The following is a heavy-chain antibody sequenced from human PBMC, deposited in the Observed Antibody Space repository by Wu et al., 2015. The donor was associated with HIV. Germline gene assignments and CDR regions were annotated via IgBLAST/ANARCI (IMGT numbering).Heavy chain of an antibody. CDR3: ATDRRHYGSGTYRDAFDV. V-gene: IGHV1-24*01. CDR2: FDPEDGET. D-gene: IGHD3-10*01. Sequence: QVQLVQSGAEVRKPGASVKVSCKVSGYTLTELSMHWVRQSPGKGLEWMGGFDPEDGETIYAQNFQGRVTMTAETSTDKAYMELSSLRSEDTAVYYCATDRRHYGSGTYRDAFDVWAKGHWSSSLQ. J-gene: IGHJ3*01. CDR1: GYTLTELS.